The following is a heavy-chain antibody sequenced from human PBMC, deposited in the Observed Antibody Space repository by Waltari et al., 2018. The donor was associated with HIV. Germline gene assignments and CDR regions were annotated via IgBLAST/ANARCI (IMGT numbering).Heavy chain of an antibody. CDR3: ASRGMHYYDSSGYYS. Sequence: QVLLQESGPGLVKPSETLSLTCTVSGGSITSYYWSWIRQPPGKGLEWIGYIYYSGSTNSTPSLKSRATISVDTSKNQVSLKLSSVTAADTAVYYCASRGMHYYDSSGYYSWGQGTLVTVSS. CDR2: IYYSGST. V-gene: IGHV4-59*01. CDR1: GGSITSYY. J-gene: IGHJ4*02. D-gene: IGHD3-22*01.